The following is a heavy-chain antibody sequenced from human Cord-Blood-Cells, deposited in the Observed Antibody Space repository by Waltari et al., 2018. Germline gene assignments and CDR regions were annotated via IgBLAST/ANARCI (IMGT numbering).Heavy chain of an antibody. CDR2: IYPSGST. CDR3: ARDDTSFGVVIDAFDI. J-gene: IGHJ3*02. D-gene: IGHD3-3*01. Sequence: QVQLQESGPGLVKPSETLSLTCTVSAGSTSSYSWSWTRDPAAKGQEWIGRIYPSGSTNYNPSLKSRVTMSVDTSKNQFSLKLSSVTAADTAVYYCARDDTSFGVVIDAFDIWGQGTMVTVSS. V-gene: IGHV4-4*07. CDR1: AGSTSSYS.